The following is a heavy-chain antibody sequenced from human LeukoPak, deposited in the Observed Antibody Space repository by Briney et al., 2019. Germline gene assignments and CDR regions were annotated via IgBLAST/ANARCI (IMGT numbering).Heavy chain of an antibody. CDR3: ARGINWFQP. J-gene: IGHJ5*02. V-gene: IGHV1-2*02. D-gene: IGHD3-10*01. CDR1: GYTSSDFY. CDR2: INSNSGGT. Sequence: ASVKVSCKSPGYTSSDFYIHWVRQAPGQGLEWMGWINSNSGGTDFAQNFQGRVTMTRDTSISTAYMELRGLRTDDTAVYYCARGINWFQPWGQGTLVTVSS.